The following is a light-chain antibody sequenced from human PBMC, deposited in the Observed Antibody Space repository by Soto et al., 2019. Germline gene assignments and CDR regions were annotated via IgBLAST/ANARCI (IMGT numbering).Light chain of an antibody. CDR3: QQYNNWHTWT. V-gene: IGKV3-15*01. J-gene: IGKJ1*01. Sequence: EIVMTQSPSTLSVSPGGRGNLSCRASQSVSGNLAWYQQKPGQAPRLLIYGASTRATGIPARFSGSGSGTEFTLTISSLKPEDFAAYYCQQYNNWHTWTFGQGTKVDI. CDR2: GAS. CDR1: QSVSGN.